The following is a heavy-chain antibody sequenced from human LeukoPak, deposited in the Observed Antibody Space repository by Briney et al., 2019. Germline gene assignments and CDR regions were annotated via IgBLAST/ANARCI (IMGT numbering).Heavy chain of an antibody. CDR2: IYYSGST. D-gene: IGHD3-10*01. CDR3: ARDGITMVRD. J-gene: IGHJ4*02. V-gene: IGHV4-30-4*01. CDR1: GGSISSGDYY. Sequence: SETLSLTCTVSGGSISSGDYYWSWIRQPPGKGLERIGYIYYSGSTYCNPSLKSRVTLLVDTSKKQFSLKLSSVTAADTAVYYCARDGITMVRDWGQGTLVTVSS.